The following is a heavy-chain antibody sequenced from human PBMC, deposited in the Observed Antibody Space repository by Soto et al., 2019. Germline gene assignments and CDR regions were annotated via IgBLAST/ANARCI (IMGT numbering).Heavy chain of an antibody. CDR1: GGSISSYY. D-gene: IGHD6-13*01. Sequence: PSETLSLTCTVSGGSISSYYWSWIRQPPGKGLEWIGYIYYSGSTNYNPSLKSRVTISVDTSKNQFSLKLSSVTAADTAVYYCASGAFEYSSSWYYSDYWGQGTLVTVSS. J-gene: IGHJ4*02. CDR2: IYYSGST. V-gene: IGHV4-59*01. CDR3: ASGAFEYSSSWYYSDY.